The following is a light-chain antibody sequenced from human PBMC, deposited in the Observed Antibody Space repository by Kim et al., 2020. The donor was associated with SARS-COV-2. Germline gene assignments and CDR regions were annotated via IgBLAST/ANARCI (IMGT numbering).Light chain of an antibody. Sequence: EIVLTQSPGTLSLSPGERATLSCRASQSVGSTYLAWYQQKPGQAPRLLISGASSRATGIPDRFSGSGSGTNFTLTISRLEPEDYAVYYCQQYKTFGQGTKVEIK. CDR2: GAS. CDR1: QSVGSTY. CDR3: QQYKT. J-gene: IGKJ1*01. V-gene: IGKV3-20*01.